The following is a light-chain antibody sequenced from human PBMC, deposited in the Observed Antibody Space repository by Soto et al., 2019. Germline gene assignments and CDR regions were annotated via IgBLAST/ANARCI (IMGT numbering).Light chain of an antibody. V-gene: IGKV3-11*01. CDR1: QTVSGS. Sequence: EIVLTQSPATLSLSPGERATLSCRASQTVSGSLAWYQQKPGQAPRLLIYDTSSRATGIPVRVSGSGSGTDFTLSISSLEPEDFAVYYCQQRASWPLTFGGGTKVEIK. CDR3: QQRASWPLT. J-gene: IGKJ4*01. CDR2: DTS.